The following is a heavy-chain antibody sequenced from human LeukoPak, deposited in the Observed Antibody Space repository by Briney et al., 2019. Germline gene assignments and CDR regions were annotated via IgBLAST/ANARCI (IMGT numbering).Heavy chain of an antibody. CDR1: GGSFSGYY. CDR2: INHSGST. Sequence: SETLSLTCAVSGGSFSGYYWSWIRQPPGKGLEWIGEINHSGSTNYNPSLKSRVTISVDTSKNQFSLKLSSVTAADTAVYYCARGRYCSSTSCYTGRRGRGFDYWGQGTLVTVSS. V-gene: IGHV4-34*01. CDR3: ARGRYCSSTSCYTGRRGRGFDY. J-gene: IGHJ4*02. D-gene: IGHD2-2*02.